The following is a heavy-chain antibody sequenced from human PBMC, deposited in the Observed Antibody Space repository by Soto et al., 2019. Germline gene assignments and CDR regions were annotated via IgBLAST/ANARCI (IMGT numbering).Heavy chain of an antibody. CDR2: TYYRSKWYN. J-gene: IGHJ6*02. Sequence: SQTLSLTCAISGDSVSSNSAAWNWIRQSPSRGLEWLGRTYYRSKWYNDYAVSVKSRITINPDTSKNQFSLQLNSVTPEDTAVYYCARDPGYSSSWKKSYYYYGMDVRGQGTTVTVSS. D-gene: IGHD6-13*01. V-gene: IGHV6-1*01. CDR3: ARDPGYSSSWKKSYYYYGMDV. CDR1: GDSVSSNSAA.